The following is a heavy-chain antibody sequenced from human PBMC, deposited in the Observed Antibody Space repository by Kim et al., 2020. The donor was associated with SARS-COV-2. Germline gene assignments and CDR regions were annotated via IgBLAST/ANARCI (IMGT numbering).Heavy chain of an antibody. CDR2: EN. Sequence: ENYYMDSVKGQFTISKNNADNSLYLQKNSLGVEDTAVYYCARGRFYAEYWGQGTLVTVSS. D-gene: IGHD4-17*01. V-gene: IGHV3-7*01. J-gene: IGHJ4*02. CDR3: ARGRFYAEY.